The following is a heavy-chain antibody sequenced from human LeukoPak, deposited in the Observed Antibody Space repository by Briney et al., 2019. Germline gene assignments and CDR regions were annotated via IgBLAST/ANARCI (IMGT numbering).Heavy chain of an antibody. V-gene: IGHV4-4*07. D-gene: IGHD3-3*02. CDR3: ARDRNSIGHNWFDP. CDR1: GGSISSYS. CDR2: ISTTGST. Sequence: SETLSLTCTVSGGSISSYSWSWIRQPAGKGLEWIGRISTTGSTNYNPSLKSRVTISVDKSKNQFSLKLSSVTAADTAVYYCARDRNSIGHNWFDPWGQGTLVTVSS. J-gene: IGHJ5*02.